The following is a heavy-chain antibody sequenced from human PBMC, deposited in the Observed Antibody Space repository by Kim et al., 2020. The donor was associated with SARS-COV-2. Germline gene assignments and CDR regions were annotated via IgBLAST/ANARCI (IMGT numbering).Heavy chain of an antibody. Sequence: GGSLRLSCEASGFTFSDYYMSWIRQAPGKGLEWVSYISRSGSTIYYADSVKGRFTISRDNAKNSLYLQMNSLRAEDTAVYYCARDGKQYNDFWSGYDWRSDYYDGMDVWGQGTAATAS. CDR3: ARDGKQYNDFWSGYDWRSDYYDGMDV. CDR2: ISRSGSTI. CDR1: GFTFSDYY. D-gene: IGHD3-3*01. V-gene: IGHV3-11*01. J-gene: IGHJ6*01.